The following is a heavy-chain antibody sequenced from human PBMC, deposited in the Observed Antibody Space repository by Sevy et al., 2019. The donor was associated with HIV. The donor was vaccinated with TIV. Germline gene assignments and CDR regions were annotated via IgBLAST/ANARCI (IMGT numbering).Heavy chain of an antibody. CDR1: GFTFSNYY. CDR3: FVRIRDSSEIDY. J-gene: IGHJ4*02. CDR2: LNGDGSVI. Sequence: GGSLRLSCAASGFTFSNYYMNWVRQGPGKGLVWVARLNGDGSVINYADSVRGRFTISRYNTKNTLYLQMSSLRGEDTAVYYCFVRIRDSSEIDYWGQGTLVTVSS. D-gene: IGHD6-6*01. V-gene: IGHV3-74*01.